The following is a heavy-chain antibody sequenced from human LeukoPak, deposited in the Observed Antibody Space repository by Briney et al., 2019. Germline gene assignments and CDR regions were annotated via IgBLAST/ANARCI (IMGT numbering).Heavy chain of an antibody. CDR3: TRGRPGHYYDY. V-gene: IGHV3-21*01. Sequence: PGGSLRLSCAASGFTFSSYIMNWVRQAPGKGPEWVSSISSSSAYIYYADSVKGRFTVSRDNAKNSLYLQMDNLRDGDTAVYYCTRGRPGHYYDYWGQGTRVTVSS. D-gene: IGHD6-6*01. CDR2: ISSSSAYI. J-gene: IGHJ4*02. CDR1: GFTFSSYI.